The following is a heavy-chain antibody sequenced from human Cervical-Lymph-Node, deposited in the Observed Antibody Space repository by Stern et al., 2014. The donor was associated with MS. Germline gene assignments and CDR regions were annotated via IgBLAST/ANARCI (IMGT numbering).Heavy chain of an antibody. D-gene: IGHD5-24*01. V-gene: IGHV4-61*01. Sequence: QVQLVEYGPGLAKPSETLSLSCSVSGGTVSSGSYYWNWIRQPPGKGPEWIGYIYYSGRTDYNPSFKSRVTISVDTSKNQFSLKLRSVTAADTALYYCARERGDGYNFVDYWGQGILVTVSS. J-gene: IGHJ4*02. CDR1: GGTVSSGSYY. CDR3: ARERGDGYNFVDY. CDR2: IYYSGRT.